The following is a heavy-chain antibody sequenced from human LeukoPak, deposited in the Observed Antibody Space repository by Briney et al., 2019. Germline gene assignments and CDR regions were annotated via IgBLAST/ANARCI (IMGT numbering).Heavy chain of an antibody. D-gene: IGHD6-19*01. CDR2: ISSSSSYI. Sequence: GGSLRLSCAASGFTFSSYSMNWVRQAPGKGLEWVSSISSSSSYIYFADSVKGRFTISRDNAKNSLYLQMNSLRAEDTAVYYCARDQTAVAGYYMDVWGKGTTVTVSS. CDR3: ARDQTAVAGYYMDV. J-gene: IGHJ6*03. V-gene: IGHV3-21*01. CDR1: GFTFSSYS.